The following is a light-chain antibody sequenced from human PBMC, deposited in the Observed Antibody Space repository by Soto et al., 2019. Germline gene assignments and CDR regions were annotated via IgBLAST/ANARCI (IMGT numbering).Light chain of an antibody. J-gene: IGKJ4*01. Sequence: IVLTQSPATLSLSPGERATLSCRAGQSISTYLAWYQQKSGQAPRLLIYDASNRATGTPARFSGSGSGTDFTLTISSLEPEDSAVYYCQQRHVWLTFGGGTKVDIK. CDR2: DAS. CDR3: QQRHVWLT. CDR1: QSISTY. V-gene: IGKV3-11*01.